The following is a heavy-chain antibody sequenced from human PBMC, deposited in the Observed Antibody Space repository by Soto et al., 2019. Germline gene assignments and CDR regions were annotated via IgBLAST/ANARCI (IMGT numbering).Heavy chain of an antibody. CDR1: GGTFSSYA. CDR3: ARISTAAPTYGMDV. CDR2: IIPIFGTA. J-gene: IGHJ6*02. Sequence: SVKVSCKASGGTFSSYAISWVRQAPGQGLEWIGGIIPIFGTANYAQKFQGRVTITADKSTSTAYMELSSLRSEDTAVYYCARISTAAPTYGMDVWGQGTTVTVSS. V-gene: IGHV1-69*06. D-gene: IGHD6-13*01.